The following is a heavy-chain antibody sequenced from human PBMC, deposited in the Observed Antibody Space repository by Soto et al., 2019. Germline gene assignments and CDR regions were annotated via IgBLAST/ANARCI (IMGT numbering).Heavy chain of an antibody. Sequence: GESLKISCQASGYIFHNYWIGWVRQMPGKGLEWLGIIYPGDSNIRYNPSFQGQVTISADKSLSTTYLHGSSLKASDTAMYYCARQRYFDYWGQGTLFTVAS. J-gene: IGHJ4*02. CDR3: ARQRYFDY. CDR2: IYPGDSNI. V-gene: IGHV5-51*01. CDR1: GYIFHNYW.